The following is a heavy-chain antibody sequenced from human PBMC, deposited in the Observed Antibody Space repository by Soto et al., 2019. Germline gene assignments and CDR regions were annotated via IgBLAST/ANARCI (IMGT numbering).Heavy chain of an antibody. CDR2: ISSNGVGT. CDR1: GFTLSGYA. Sequence: EVQLAESGGGLAQPGGSLRLSCAASGFTLSGYAMDWVRQAPGKGLEYVSGISSNGVGTYYANSVQGRFTISRDNSKNTVYLKRGSLRPEDRAVYYCARRARPDFYYMDVWGKGTTVTVSS. D-gene: IGHD6-6*01. CDR3: ARRARPDFYYMDV. J-gene: IGHJ6*03. V-gene: IGHV3-64*01.